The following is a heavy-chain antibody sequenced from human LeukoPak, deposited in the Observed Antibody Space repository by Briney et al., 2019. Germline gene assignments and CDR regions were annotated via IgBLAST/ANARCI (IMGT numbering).Heavy chain of an antibody. D-gene: IGHD6-13*01. CDR3: ARGIAAAGHGMDV. CDR1: GFTFSGYI. CDR2: ISTSGTYM. V-gene: IGHV3-21*01. Sequence: PGGALRLSCAASGFTFSGYIMNWVRQAPGKVLEWVSSISTSGTYMDYADSVKGRFIISRDNSKNSLFLQMNSLRAEDTAVYSCARGIAAAGHGMDVWGQGTTVTVSS. J-gene: IGHJ6*02.